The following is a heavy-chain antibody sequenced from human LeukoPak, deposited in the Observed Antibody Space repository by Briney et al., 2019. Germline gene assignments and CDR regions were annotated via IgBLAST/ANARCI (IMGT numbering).Heavy chain of an antibody. CDR2: IIPIFGTA. J-gene: IGHJ4*02. CDR1: GGTFSSYA. D-gene: IGHD5-12*01. Sequence: SVKVSCKASGGTFSSYAISWVRQAPGQGLEWMGGIIPIFGTANYAQKFQGRVTITTDESTSTAYMELSSLRAEDTAVYYCARGKVATKLGFDYWGQGTLVTVSS. CDR3: ARGKVATKLGFDY. V-gene: IGHV1-69*05.